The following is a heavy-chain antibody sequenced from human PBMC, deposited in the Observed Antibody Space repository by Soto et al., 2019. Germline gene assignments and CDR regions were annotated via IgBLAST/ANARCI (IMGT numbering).Heavy chain of an antibody. V-gene: IGHV3-9*01. CDR1: GFTFDDYP. CDR3: VKDGLTSIFGQVYDGVVS. D-gene: IGHD3-3*01. CDR2: ISWNSGIL. J-gene: IGHJ3*02. Sequence: EVQLVESGGDLVQPGRSLRLSCAASGFTFDDYPMHWVRQAPGKGLEWVSGISWNSGILGYADSVRGRFSISRDNAKKSLYLQMNGLRPEDTGLYFCVKDGLTSIFGQVYDGVVSWGRGTMVTVSS.